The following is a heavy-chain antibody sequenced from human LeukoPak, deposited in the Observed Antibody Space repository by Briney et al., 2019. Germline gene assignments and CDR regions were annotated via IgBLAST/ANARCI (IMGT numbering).Heavy chain of an antibody. V-gene: IGHV4-34*01. CDR1: GGSFSGYY. D-gene: IGHD3-16*02. Sequence: SETLSLTCAVYGGSFSGYYWSWIRQPPGKGLEWIGEINHSGSTNYNPSLKSRVTISVDTSKNQFPLKLSSVTAADTAVYYCARPSYDYVWGSYRYNRVNYYFDYWGQGTLVTVSS. CDR3: ARPSYDYVWGSYRYNRVNYYFDY. CDR2: INHSGST. J-gene: IGHJ4*02.